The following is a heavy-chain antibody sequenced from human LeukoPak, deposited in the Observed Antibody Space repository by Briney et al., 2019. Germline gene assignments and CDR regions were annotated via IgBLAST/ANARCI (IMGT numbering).Heavy chain of an antibody. CDR2: IYNGGDT. CDR3: ARASSGINFDY. D-gene: IGHD1-14*01. Sequence: GGSLRLSCAASGFTVTSNYMSWVRQAPGKGLEWVSAIYNGGDTYYADSVKGRFTISRDDSKNTLYLQMNSLIAEDTAVYYCARASSGINFDYWGQGTLVTVSS. CDR1: GFTVTSNY. J-gene: IGHJ4*02. V-gene: IGHV3-66*01.